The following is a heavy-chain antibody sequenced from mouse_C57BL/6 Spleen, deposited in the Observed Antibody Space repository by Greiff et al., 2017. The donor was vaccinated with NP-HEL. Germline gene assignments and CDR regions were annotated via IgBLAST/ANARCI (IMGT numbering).Heavy chain of an antibody. Sequence: EVQLQQSGPELVKPGASVKISCKASGYTFTDYYMNWVKQSHGKSLEWIGDINPNNGGTSYNQKFKGKATLTVDKSSSTAYMELRSLTSEDSAVYFCTLWLRGYFDVWGTGTTVTVSS. CDR2: INPNNGGT. CDR1: GYTFTDYY. D-gene: IGHD2-2*01. V-gene: IGHV1-26*01. CDR3: TLWLRGYFDV. J-gene: IGHJ1*03.